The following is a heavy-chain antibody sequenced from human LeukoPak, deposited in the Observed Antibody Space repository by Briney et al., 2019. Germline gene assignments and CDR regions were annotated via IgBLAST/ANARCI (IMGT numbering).Heavy chain of an antibody. CDR3: ARAVGTDGYNLWVY. D-gene: IGHD5-24*01. J-gene: IGHJ4*02. CDR2: IYHSGST. V-gene: IGHV4-4*02. CDR1: GGSISSSNW. Sequence: SETLSLTCAVSGGSISSSNWWSWVRQPPGKGLEWIGEIYHSGSTNYNPSLKSRVTISVDKSKNQFSPKLSSVTAADTAVYYCARAVGTDGYNLWVYWGQGTLVTVSS.